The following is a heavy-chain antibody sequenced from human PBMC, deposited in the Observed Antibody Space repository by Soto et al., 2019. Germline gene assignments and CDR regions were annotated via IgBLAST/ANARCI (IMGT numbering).Heavy chain of an antibody. CDR2: ISGSGGST. Sequence: EVQLLESGGGLVQPGGSLRLSCAASGFTFSNYAMNWVRQAPGKGLEWVSVISGSGGSTYYADSVKGRFTISRDSAKNTLYLQMTSLRAEDPAVYYCAKRATGPYFDYWGQGTLVTVSS. V-gene: IGHV3-23*01. J-gene: IGHJ4*02. CDR1: GFTFSNYA. CDR3: AKRATGPYFDY.